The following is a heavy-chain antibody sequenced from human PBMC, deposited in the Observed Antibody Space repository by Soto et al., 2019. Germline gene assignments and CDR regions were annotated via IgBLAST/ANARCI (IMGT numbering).Heavy chain of an antibody. CDR3: AKGKSWSPAVVRDL. D-gene: IGHD2-15*01. J-gene: IGHJ3*01. CDR2: ISGSGGST. CDR1: GFTFSSYA. V-gene: IGHV3-23*01. Sequence: EVQLLESGGGLVQPGGSLRLSCAASGFTFSSYAMNWVRQAPGKGLEWVSAISGSGGSTYYADSVKGRFTISRDSSKNTLYLQMSSLRAEDTAVYYCAKGKSWSPAVVRDLWGPGTMVTVSS.